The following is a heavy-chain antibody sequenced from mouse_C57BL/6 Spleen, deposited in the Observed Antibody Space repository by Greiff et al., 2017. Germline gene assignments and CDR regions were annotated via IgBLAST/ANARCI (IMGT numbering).Heavy chain of an antibody. D-gene: IGHD2-4*01. V-gene: IGHV8-12*01. CDR3: ARFYYDYEGWYFDV. Sequence: QVTLKESGPGILQSSQTLSLTCSFSGFSLSTSGMGVSWIRQPSGKGLEWLAHIYWDDDKRYNPSLTSRLTISNDTSSNQVFLKITSVDTADTATYYCARFYYDYEGWYFDVWGTGTTVTVSS. CDR2: IYWDDDK. J-gene: IGHJ1*03. CDR1: GFSLSTSGMG.